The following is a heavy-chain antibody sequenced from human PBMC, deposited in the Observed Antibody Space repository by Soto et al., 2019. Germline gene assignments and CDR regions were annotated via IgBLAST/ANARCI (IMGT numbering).Heavy chain of an antibody. Sequence: QVQLVQSGAEGKKPGASVKVSCKASCYTLSSNGVSWVRQAPGQGLEWMGWISTFNGNAHYAQKFQGRVTMTTDTSTNTAYMELTSLRSDDTAVYYCARLHGYSSGWYDYWGQGTLVTVSS. D-gene: IGHD6-19*01. CDR3: ARLHGYSSGWYDY. CDR1: CYTLSSNG. CDR2: ISTFNGNA. J-gene: IGHJ4*02. V-gene: IGHV1-18*04.